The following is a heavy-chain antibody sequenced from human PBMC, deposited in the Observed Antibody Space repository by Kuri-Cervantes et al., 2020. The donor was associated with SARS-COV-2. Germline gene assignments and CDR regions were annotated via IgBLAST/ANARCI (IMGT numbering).Heavy chain of an antibody. CDR2: IYYSGST. CDR1: GGSVSSGSYY. CDR3: ARDPLAY. J-gene: IGHJ4*02. Sequence: SETLSLTCTVSGGSVSSGSYYWSWIRQPPGKGLEWIGYIYYSGSTNYNPSLKSRVTISVDTSKNQFSLKLSSVTAADTAVYYCARDPLAYWGQGNLVNGAS. V-gene: IGHV4-61*01.